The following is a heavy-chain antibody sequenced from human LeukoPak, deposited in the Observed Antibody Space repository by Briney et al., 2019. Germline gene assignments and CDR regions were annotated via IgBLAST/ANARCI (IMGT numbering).Heavy chain of an antibody. J-gene: IGHJ6*03. CDR2: ISGSGGST. CDR3: AKASRFGYSYGPREYFYYMDV. Sequence: GGSLRLSCAASGFAFSSYAMTWVRQAPGKGLEWVSTISGSGGSTYYADSVKGRFTISRDNSKNTLYLQMNTLRAEDTAVYYCAKASRFGYSYGPREYFYYMDVWGKGTTVTISS. D-gene: IGHD5-18*01. CDR1: GFAFSSYA. V-gene: IGHV3-23*01.